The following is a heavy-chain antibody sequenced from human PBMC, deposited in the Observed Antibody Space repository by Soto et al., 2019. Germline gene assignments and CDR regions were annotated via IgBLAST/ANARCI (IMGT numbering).Heavy chain of an antibody. D-gene: IGHD5-18*01. CDR2: ISYDGSNK. V-gene: IGHV3-30-3*01. Sequence: GGSLRLSCAASGFTFSSYAMHWVRQAPGKGLEWVAVISYDGSNKYYADPVKGRFTISRDNSKNTLYLQMNSLRAEDTAVYYCARVGYSYGSLYFDYWGQGTLVTVSS. J-gene: IGHJ4*02. CDR1: GFTFSSYA. CDR3: ARVGYSYGSLYFDY.